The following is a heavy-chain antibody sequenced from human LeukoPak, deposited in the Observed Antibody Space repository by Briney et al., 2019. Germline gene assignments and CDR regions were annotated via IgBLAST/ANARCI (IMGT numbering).Heavy chain of an antibody. V-gene: IGHV4-4*09. CDR2: VNTKGET. Sequence: PSETLSLTCTVSGASMSAFQWSWVRQSPEMGLEWIGCVNTKGETNYNPSLKSRVITSVDTSKSQSSLRLTSVTAADTAVYYCATSNDAKIAPFDHWGQGALVTVSS. CDR1: GASMSAFQ. D-gene: IGHD2-8*01. CDR3: ATSNDAKIAPFDH. J-gene: IGHJ4*02.